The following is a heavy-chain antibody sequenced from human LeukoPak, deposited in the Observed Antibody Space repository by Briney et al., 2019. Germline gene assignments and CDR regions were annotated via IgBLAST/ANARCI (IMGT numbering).Heavy chain of an antibody. CDR3: ARDRDSSGWYHPFDY. V-gene: IGHV4-59*01. CDR1: GGSISSYY. J-gene: IGHJ4*02. CDR2: IYYSGST. Sequence: PSETLSLTCTVSGGSISSYYWSWIRQPPGKGLEWIGYIYYSGSTNYNPSLKSRVTISVDTSKNQFSLKLSSVTAADTAVYYCARDRDSSGWYHPFDYWGQGTLVTVSS. D-gene: IGHD6-19*01.